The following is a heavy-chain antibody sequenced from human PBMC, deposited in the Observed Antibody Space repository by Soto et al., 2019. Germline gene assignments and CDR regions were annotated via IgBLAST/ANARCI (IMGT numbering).Heavy chain of an antibody. CDR3: ATYGGYVRSLDY. D-gene: IGHD5-12*01. CDR1: GFSLSDYY. Sequence: GGSLRLSCAASGFSLSDYYMGWIRQAPGKGLEWISFISNSDNTIYYADSMKGRFTISRGNAENSLFLQMNSLRVEDTAVYYGATYGGYVRSLDYWGQGTLVTVSS. CDR2: ISNSDNTI. J-gene: IGHJ4*02. V-gene: IGHV3-11*01.